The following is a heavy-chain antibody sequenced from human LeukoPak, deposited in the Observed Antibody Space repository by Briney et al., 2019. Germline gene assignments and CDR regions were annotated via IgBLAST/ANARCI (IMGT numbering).Heavy chain of an antibody. CDR3: ARGYGSGSSPKKFDP. J-gene: IGHJ5*02. CDR2: INPNSGGT. D-gene: IGHD3-10*01. V-gene: IGHV1-2*02. Sequence: ASVKVSCKASGYTFTGYYMHWVRQAPGQGLGWMGWINPNSGGTNYAQKFQGRVTMTRDTSISTAYMELSRLRSDDTAVYYCARGYGSGSSPKKFDPWGQGTLVTVSS. CDR1: GYTFTGYY.